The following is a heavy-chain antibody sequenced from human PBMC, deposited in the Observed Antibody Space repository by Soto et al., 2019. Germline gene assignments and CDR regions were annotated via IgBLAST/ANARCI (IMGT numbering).Heavy chain of an antibody. CDR3: ASKAIINTIFGVVISPDYYYYGMDV. J-gene: IGHJ6*02. Sequence: GGSLRLSCAASGFTFSSYAMSWVRQAPGKGLEWVSAISGSGGSTYYADSVKGRFTISRDNSKNTLYLQMNSLRAEDTAVYYCASKAIINTIFGVVISPDYYYYGMDVWGQGTTVTVSS. CDR1: GFTFSSYA. D-gene: IGHD3-3*01. V-gene: IGHV3-23*01. CDR2: ISGSGGST.